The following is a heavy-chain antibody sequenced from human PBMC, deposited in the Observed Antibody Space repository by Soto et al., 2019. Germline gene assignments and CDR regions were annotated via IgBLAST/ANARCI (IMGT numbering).Heavy chain of an antibody. CDR2: IYYSGST. J-gene: IGHJ6*02. V-gene: IGHV4-59*01. CDR1: GGSINSYY. Sequence: SETLSLTCTVSGGSINSYYWSWIRQPPGKGLEKIGYIYYSGSTNYNPSLKSRVTISVDTSKNQFSLKLSSVTAADTVVYFCARGPLPFTVIYXYXXXVXGQGTXVTX. CDR3: ARGPLPFTVIYXYXXXV. D-gene: IGHD4-17*01.